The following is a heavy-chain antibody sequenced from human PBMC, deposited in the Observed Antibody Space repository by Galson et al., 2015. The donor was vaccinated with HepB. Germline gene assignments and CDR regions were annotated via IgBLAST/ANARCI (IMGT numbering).Heavy chain of an antibody. J-gene: IGHJ4*02. CDR2: ISVSGGST. D-gene: IGHD2-21*01. V-gene: IGHV3-23*01. Sequence: SLRLSCAASGFIFSSYAMSWVRQAPGKGLEWVSAISVSGGSTYYADSVKGRFTISRDNSKNTLYLQMNSLRAEDTAVYYCAKDRNPLLWWSGGHDYWGQGTLVTVSS. CDR1: GFIFSSYA. CDR3: AKDRNPLLWWSGGHDY.